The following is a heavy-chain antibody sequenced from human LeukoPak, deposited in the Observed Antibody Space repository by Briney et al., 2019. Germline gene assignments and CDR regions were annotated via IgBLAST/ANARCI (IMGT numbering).Heavy chain of an antibody. J-gene: IGHJ4*02. CDR2: ISSRDGSI. CDR1: GFTFSSYA. Sequence: QPGGSMRLSCAASGFTFSSYAISWVRQPAGKWLEWAAAISSRDGSIYYADSVKGRFTTSKDNSNNTLYLQTNSLSTEDTAVYYSAKGLIAARPFDYWGQGTLVTVSS. D-gene: IGHD6-6*01. CDR3: AKGLIAARPFDY. V-gene: IGHV3-23*01.